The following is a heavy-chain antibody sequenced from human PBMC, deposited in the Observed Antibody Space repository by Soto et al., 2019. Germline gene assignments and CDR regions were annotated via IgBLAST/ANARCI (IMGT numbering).Heavy chain of an antibody. CDR1: GYSISTAYY. Sequence: PSETLSLTCAVSGYSISTAYYWGWIRQHPGKGLEWIGSMYESGLTYYNASLKSRVTISVDTSKNEFSLKVSSVTAADAAVYYCARDGGSYGHFDYWGQGILVTVSS. D-gene: IGHD2-15*01. CDR3: ARDGGSYGHFDY. J-gene: IGHJ4*02. V-gene: IGHV4-38-2*02. CDR2: MYESGLT.